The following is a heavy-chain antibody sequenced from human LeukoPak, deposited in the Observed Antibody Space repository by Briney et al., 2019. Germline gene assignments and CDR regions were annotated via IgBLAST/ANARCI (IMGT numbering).Heavy chain of an antibody. CDR2: INPNSGGT. CDR3: ARDIGSVYASNYFDY. V-gene: IGHV1-2*02. J-gene: IGHJ4*02. CDR1: GYTFTGYY. D-gene: IGHD2-8*01. Sequence: VASVKVSCKASGYTFTGYYMHWVRQAPGQGLEWMGWINPNSGGTNYAQKFQGRVTMTRDTSISTAYMELSRLRSDDTAVYYCARDIGSVYASNYFDYWGQGTLVTVSS.